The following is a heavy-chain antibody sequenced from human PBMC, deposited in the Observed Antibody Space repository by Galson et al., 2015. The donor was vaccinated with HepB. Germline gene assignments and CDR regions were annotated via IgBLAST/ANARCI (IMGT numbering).Heavy chain of an antibody. CDR2: ISYDGSNK. J-gene: IGHJ4*02. CDR1: GFTFSSYG. CDR3: AKDNYDFWSGYYTGILGY. D-gene: IGHD3-3*01. V-gene: IGHV3-30*18. Sequence: SLRLSCAASGFTFSSYGMHWVRQAPGKGLEWVAVISYDGSNKYYADSVKGRFTISRDNSKNTLYLQMNSLRAEDTAVYYCAKDNYDFWSGYYTGILGYWGQGTLVTVSS.